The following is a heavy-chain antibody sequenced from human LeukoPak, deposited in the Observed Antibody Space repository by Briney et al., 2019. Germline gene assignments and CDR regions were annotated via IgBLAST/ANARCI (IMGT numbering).Heavy chain of an antibody. J-gene: IGHJ4*02. V-gene: IGHV3-73*01. CDR3: ARLGSGWEYYYDSSGYSPLGY. CDR2: IRSKANSYAT. Sequence: GGSLRLSCAASGFTFSGSAMHWVRQASGKGLEWVGRIRSKANSYATAYAASVKGRFTISRDDSKSTAYLQMNSLKTEDTAVYYCARLGSGWEYYYDSSGYSPLGYWGQGTLVTVSS. D-gene: IGHD3-22*01. CDR1: GFTFSGSA.